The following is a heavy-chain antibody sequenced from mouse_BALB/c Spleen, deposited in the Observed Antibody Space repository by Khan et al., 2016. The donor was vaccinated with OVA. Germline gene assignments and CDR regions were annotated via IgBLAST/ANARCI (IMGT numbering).Heavy chain of an antibody. V-gene: IGHV5-17*02. CDR3: ATSYFYGYYFDY. Sequence: VELVESGGDLVQPGGSRKLSCAASGFTFSSYGMHWVRQAPEKGLEWVAYISGDSNTIYYADTVKGRFTISRDNPRNTLFLQMTSLMSEDTAMYYCATSYFYGYYFDYWGPGTTLTVSS. CDR1: GFTFSSYG. J-gene: IGHJ2*01. CDR2: ISGDSNTI. D-gene: IGHD1-1*01.